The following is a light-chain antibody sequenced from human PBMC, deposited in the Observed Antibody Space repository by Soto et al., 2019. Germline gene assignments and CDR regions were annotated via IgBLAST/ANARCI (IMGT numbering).Light chain of an antibody. CDR3: QQLNSYPYT. CDR1: QGILSS. Sequence: DLQLTQSPSFLSASVGDRVTITCRASQGILSSLAWYQQKPGKAPKLLIYAASTLQSGVPSRFSGSGSGTEFTLTISSLQPEDFATYYCQQLNSYPYTFGQGTKLEIK. CDR2: AAS. J-gene: IGKJ2*01. V-gene: IGKV1-9*01.